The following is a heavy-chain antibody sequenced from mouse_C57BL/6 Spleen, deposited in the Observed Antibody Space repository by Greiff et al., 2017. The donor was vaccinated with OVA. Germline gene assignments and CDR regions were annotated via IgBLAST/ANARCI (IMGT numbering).Heavy chain of an antibody. CDR3: ARDNYGKGAMDY. D-gene: IGHD1-1*01. CDR1: GFTFSSYA. J-gene: IGHJ4*01. CDR2: ISDGGSYT. Sequence: EVKLVESGGGLVKPGGSLKLSCAASGFTFSSYAMSWVRQTPEKRLEWVATISDGGSYTYYPDNVKGRFTISRDNAKNNLYLQMSHLKSEDTAMYYCARDNYGKGAMDYWGQGTSVTVSS. V-gene: IGHV5-4*01.